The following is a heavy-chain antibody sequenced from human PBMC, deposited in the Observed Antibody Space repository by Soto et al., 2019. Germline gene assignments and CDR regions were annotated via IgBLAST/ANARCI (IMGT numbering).Heavy chain of an antibody. D-gene: IGHD3-10*01. V-gene: IGHV4-4*02. CDR2: IYHSGST. J-gene: IGHJ4*02. CDR3: ARDQNGSGNYYTRYFDY. CDR1: GGSIISRYW. Sequence: QVQLQESGPGLVKPSGTLSLTCAVSGGSIISRYWWSCVRQSPGKGLEWIGEIYHSGSTNYNPSLKSRVTISVDKYKNQFSLNLSSVTAADTAVYYCARDQNGSGNYYTRYFDYWGQGTLVTVSS.